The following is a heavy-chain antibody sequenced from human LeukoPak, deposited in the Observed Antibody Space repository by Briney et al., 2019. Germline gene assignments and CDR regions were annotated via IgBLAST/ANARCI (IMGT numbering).Heavy chain of an antibody. D-gene: IGHD4-17*01. J-gene: IGHJ6*02. Sequence: SETLSLTCTVSGGSISSGGYYWSWIRQHPGKGLEWIGYIYYSGSTYYNPSLKSRVTISVDTSKNQFSLKLSSVTAADTAVYYCARKRTAYGDYYYGMDVWGQGTTVTVSS. V-gene: IGHV4-31*03. CDR3: ARKRTAYGDYYYGMDV. CDR1: GGSISSGGYY. CDR2: IYYSGST.